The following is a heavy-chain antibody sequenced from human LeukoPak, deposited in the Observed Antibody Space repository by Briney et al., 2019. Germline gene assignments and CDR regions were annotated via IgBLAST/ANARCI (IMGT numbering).Heavy chain of an antibody. J-gene: IGHJ3*02. Sequence: SETLSLTCAVYGGSFSGYYWSWIRQPPGKGLEWIGEINHSGSTNYNPSLKSRVTISVDTSKNQFSLKLSSVTAADTAVYYCAREVPGRGEDIWGQGTMVTVSS. V-gene: IGHV4-34*01. CDR1: GGSFSGYY. D-gene: IGHD3-10*01. CDR2: INHSGST. CDR3: AREVPGRGEDI.